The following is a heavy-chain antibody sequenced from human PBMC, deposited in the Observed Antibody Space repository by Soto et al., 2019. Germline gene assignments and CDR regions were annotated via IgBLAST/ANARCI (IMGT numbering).Heavy chain of an antibody. CDR1: GDSVSMHSPS. J-gene: IGHJ6*02. CDR3: ARDLVSYIANYYYAMDV. V-gene: IGHV6-1*01. Sequence: SQSRTLPWVVSGDSVSMHSPSWDWIRQSPSRCLEWLGRTYYRSRWYYDYAVSVKSRVMISPDTSKNQFSLQLNSMTPEDTAVYYCARDLVSYIANYYYAMDVCGLGNAVPVS. D-gene: IGHD2-21*01. CDR2: TYYRSRWYY.